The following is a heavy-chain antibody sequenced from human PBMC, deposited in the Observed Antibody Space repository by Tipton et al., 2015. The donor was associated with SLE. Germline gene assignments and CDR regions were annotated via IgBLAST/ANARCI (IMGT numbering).Heavy chain of an antibody. J-gene: IGHJ4*02. CDR2: INHSGNT. CDR3: ARSDGGNFD. D-gene: IGHD4-23*01. V-gene: IGHV4-34*01. Sequence: TLSLTCAVYGGSFSGYYWSWIRQPPGKGLEWIGEINHSGNTNYNPSLKSRVTISVDTSKNQFSLKLSSVMAADTAVYYCARSDGGNFDWGQGTRVTVSS. CDR1: GGSFSGYY.